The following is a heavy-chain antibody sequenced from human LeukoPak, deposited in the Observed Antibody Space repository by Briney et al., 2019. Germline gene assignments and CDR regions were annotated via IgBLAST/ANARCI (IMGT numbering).Heavy chain of an antibody. D-gene: IGHD6-6*01. J-gene: IGHJ4*02. CDR2: ISYDGSNK. CDR3: AKDRQGPIDY. Sequence: GGSLRLSCAASGFTFSSYGMHWVRQAPGKGLEWVAVISYDGSNKYYADSVKGRFTISRDNSKNTLYLQMNSLRAEDTAVYCCAKDRQGPIDYWGQGTLVTVSS. V-gene: IGHV3-30*18. CDR1: GFTFSSYG.